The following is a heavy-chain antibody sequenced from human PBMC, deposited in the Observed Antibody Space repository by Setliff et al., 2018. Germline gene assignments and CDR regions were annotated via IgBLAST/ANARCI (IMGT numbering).Heavy chain of an antibody. Sequence: PGESLKISCKGSGYRFTTYWIGWVRQMPGKGLEWMGIVFSGDSDTRYSPSFQGQVTMSADKSINTAYLQWSSLKASDTAIYYCARQGDYDRVDPWGQGTLVTVSS. CDR2: VFSGDSDT. CDR1: GYRFTTYW. CDR3: ARQGDYDRVDP. V-gene: IGHV5-51*01. D-gene: IGHD4-17*01. J-gene: IGHJ5*02.